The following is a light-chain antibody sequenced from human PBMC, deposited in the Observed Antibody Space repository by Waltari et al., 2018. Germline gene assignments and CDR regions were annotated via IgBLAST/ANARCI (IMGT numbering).Light chain of an antibody. CDR3: LQHNSYPLT. J-gene: IGKJ4*01. V-gene: IGKV1-17*01. CDR1: QDIRSD. CDR2: TAS. Sequence: DIQMTKSRSSLSASVGERVTVTCRASQDIRSDLAWYQQKPGKAPKRLIYTASILQSGIPSRFSGSGSGTEFSLTITSLQPEDFATYYCLQHNSYPLTFGGGTKVEI.